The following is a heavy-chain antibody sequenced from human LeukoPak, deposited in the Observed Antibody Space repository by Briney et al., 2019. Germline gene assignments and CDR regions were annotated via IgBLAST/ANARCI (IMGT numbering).Heavy chain of an antibody. J-gene: IGHJ4*02. Sequence: PGGSLRLSCAASGFTVSSNYMSWVRQAPGKGLEWVSSISSSSSYIYYADSVKGRFTISRDNAKNSLYLQMNSLRAEDTAVYYCARGGSSGWYEDVDYWGQGTLVTVSS. D-gene: IGHD6-19*01. CDR3: ARGGSSGWYEDVDY. CDR1: GFTVSSNY. CDR2: ISSSSSYI. V-gene: IGHV3-21*01.